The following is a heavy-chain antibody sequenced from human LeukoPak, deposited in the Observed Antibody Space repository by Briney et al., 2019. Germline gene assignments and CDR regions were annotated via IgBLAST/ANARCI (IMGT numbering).Heavy chain of an antibody. CDR1: GGSFSGYY. V-gene: IGHV4-34*01. CDR2: INHSGST. CDR3: ARAYVWGSYRSTNYFDY. J-gene: IGHJ4*02. Sequence: SETLSLTCAVYGGSFSGYYWSWVRQPPGKGLEWIGEINHSGSTNYNPSLKSRVTISVDTSKNQFSLKLSSVTAADTAVYYCARAYVWGSYRSTNYFDYWGQGTLVTVSS. D-gene: IGHD3-16*02.